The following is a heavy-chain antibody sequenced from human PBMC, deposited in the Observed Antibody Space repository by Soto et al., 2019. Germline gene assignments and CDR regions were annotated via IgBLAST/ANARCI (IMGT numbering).Heavy chain of an antibody. CDR1: GGSISSYY. CDR3: ARRYGASCDY. D-gene: IGHD4-17*01. Sequence: QVQLQESGPGLVKPSETLSLTCTVSGGSISSYYWSWIRQPPGKGLEWIGYIYYSGSTNYNPSLTSRVTLSADTSKNQFSLKLSSVTAADTAVYSCARRYGASCDYWGQGTLVTVSS. V-gene: IGHV4-59*01. J-gene: IGHJ4*02. CDR2: IYYSGST.